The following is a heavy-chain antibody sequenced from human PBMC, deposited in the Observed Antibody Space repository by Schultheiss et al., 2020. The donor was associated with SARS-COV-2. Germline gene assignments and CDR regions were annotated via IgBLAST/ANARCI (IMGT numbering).Heavy chain of an antibody. D-gene: IGHD1-7*01. J-gene: IGHJ4*02. Sequence: SVKVSCKASGYTFTGYYMHWVRQAPGQGLEWMGRIIPILGIANYAQKFQGRVTITADKSTSTAYMELSSLRSEDTAVYYCARDGGWNYVSDYWGQGTLVTVSS. CDR3: ARDGGWNYVSDY. V-gene: IGHV1-69*04. CDR2: IIPILGIA. CDR1: GYTFTGYY.